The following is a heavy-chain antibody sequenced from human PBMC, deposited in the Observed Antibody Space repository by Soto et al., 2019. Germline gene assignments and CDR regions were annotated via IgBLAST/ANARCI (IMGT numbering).Heavy chain of an antibody. J-gene: IGHJ4*02. D-gene: IGHD3-22*01. V-gene: IGHV1-69*01. Sequence: VRQAPGQGLEWMGGIIPIFGTANYAQKFQGRVTITADESTSTAYMELSSLRSEDTAVYYCAREISGESYDYDSSGYWNYFDYWGQGTLVTVSS. CDR3: AREISGESYDYDSSGYWNYFDY. CDR2: IIPIFGTA.